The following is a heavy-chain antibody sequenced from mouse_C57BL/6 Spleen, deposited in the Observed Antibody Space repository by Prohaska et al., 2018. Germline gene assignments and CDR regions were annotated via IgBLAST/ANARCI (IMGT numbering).Heavy chain of an antibody. J-gene: IGHJ2*01. CDR3: TRLGR. Sequence: RPEQGLEWIGWIDPENGDTEYASKFQGKATITADTSSNTAYLQLSSLTSEDTAVYYCTRLGRWGQGTTLTVSS. D-gene: IGHD4-1*01. V-gene: IGHV14-4*01. CDR2: IDPENGDT.